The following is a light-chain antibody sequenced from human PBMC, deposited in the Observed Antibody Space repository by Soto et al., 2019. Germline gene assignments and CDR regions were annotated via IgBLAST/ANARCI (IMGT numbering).Light chain of an antibody. CDR3: QSYDSRLSGWV. CDR1: SSNIGAGYD. Sequence: QSVLTQPPSVSGAPGQRVTISCTGSSSNIGAGYDVHWYQQLPGTAPQLLISGNSNRPSGVPDRFSGSKSGTSASLAITGLQAEDEADYYCQSYDSRLSGWVFGGGTQLTVL. V-gene: IGLV1-40*01. CDR2: GNS. J-gene: IGLJ3*02.